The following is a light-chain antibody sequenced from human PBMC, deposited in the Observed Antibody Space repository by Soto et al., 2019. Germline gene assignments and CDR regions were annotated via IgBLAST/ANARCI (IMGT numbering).Light chain of an antibody. CDR2: AVT. CDR1: SSDVGGYNY. V-gene: IGLV2-14*01. CDR3: SSYTSSSPL. Sequence: QSVLTQPASVSGSPGQAITISCTGTSSDVGGYNYVSWYQQHPGKAPKLMIYAVTDRPSGVSSRFSGSKSGNTASLTISGLQAEDEADYYCSSYTSSSPLFGTGTTLTVL. J-gene: IGLJ1*01.